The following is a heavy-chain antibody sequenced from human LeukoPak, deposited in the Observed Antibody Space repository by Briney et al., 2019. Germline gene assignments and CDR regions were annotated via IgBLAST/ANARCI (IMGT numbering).Heavy chain of an antibody. CDR3: AREAYCGGDCYSNAFDI. D-gene: IGHD2-21*02. CDR1: GYTFTSYY. J-gene: IGHJ3*02. V-gene: IGHV1-46*01. Sequence: ASVKVSCNASGYTFTSYYMHWVRQASGQGLEWMGIINPSGGSTSYAQKFQGRVTITRDTSTSTVYMELSSLRSEDTAVYYCAREAYCGGDCYSNAFDIWGQGTMVTVSS. CDR2: INPSGGST.